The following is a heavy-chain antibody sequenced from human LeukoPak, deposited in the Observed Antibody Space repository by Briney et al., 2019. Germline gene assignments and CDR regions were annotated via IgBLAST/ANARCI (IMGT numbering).Heavy chain of an antibody. V-gene: IGHV4-59*01. J-gene: IGHJ4*02. CDR3: ARTVEGQTFAFDY. Sequence: TPSETLSLTCTVSGGSISSDFWSWIRQPPGKGLEWIAYISYSGSTNYNPSLTSRVTISVDTSKNHFSLRLSSVTAADTAVYYCARTVEGQTFAFDYWGQGTLVTVSS. CDR1: GGSISSDF. CDR2: ISYSGST. D-gene: IGHD2-15*01.